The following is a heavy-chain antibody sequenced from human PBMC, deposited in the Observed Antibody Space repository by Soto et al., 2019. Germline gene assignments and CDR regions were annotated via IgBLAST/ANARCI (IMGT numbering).Heavy chain of an antibody. Sequence: PSETLSLTCAVYGGSFSGYYWCWIRQPPGKGLERIGEINHSGSTNYYSYLKSRVPISVDMSTNQFSLTLSSVTAADTAEYYWARGQGEQRPGYYCYYGMDVWGQGTTVTVSS. V-gene: IGHV4-34*01. CDR1: GGSFSGYY. CDR3: ARGQGEQRPGYYCYYGMDV. J-gene: IGHJ6*02. D-gene: IGHD3-16*01. CDR2: INHSGST.